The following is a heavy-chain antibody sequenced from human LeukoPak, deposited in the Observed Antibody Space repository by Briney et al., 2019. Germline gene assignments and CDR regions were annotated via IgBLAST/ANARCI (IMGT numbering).Heavy chain of an antibody. Sequence: GGSLRLSCAASGFTFSSYGMHWVRQAPGKGLEWVAFIRYDGSNKYYADSVKGRFTISRDNSKNTLYLQMNSLRAEDTAVYYCARAGGIPASFDYWGQGTLVTVSS. J-gene: IGHJ4*02. CDR2: IRYDGSNK. V-gene: IGHV3-30*02. CDR3: ARAGGIPASFDY. CDR1: GFTFSSYG. D-gene: IGHD6-25*01.